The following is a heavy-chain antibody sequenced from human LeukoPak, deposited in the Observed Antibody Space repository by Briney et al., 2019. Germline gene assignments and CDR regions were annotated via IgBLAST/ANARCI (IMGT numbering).Heavy chain of an antibody. J-gene: IGHJ4*02. CDR3: ARGFAVVVVAAPYFFDY. CDR1: GGSFSGYY. Sequence: SETLSLTCAVYGGSFSGYYWSWIRQPPGKGLEWIGEINHSGSTNYNPSLKSRVTISLDTSKNQFSLKLSSVTAADTAVYYCARGFAVVVVAAPYFFDYWGQGTLVTVSS. D-gene: IGHD2-15*01. V-gene: IGHV4-34*01. CDR2: INHSGST.